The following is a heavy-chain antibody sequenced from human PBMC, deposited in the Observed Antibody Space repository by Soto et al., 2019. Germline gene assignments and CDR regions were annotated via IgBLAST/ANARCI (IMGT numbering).Heavy chain of an antibody. J-gene: IGHJ1*01. CDR2: ISCCGGST. CDR1: GFNFKKFA. D-gene: IGHD6-19*01. CDR3: AKADGEQWLIPHLDN. V-gene: IGHV3-23*01. Sequence: GGSLRLSCEASGFNFKKFAMGWVRQAPGEGPEWVSGISCCGGSTFYADSVKGRFSLARDDSKNTLPLQLNSLRVEDTAHYYCAKADGEQWLIPHLDNWGQGTQVTVSS.